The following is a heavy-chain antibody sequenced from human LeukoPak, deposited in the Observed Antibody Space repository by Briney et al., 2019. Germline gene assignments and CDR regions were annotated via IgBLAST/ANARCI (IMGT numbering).Heavy chain of an antibody. V-gene: IGHV3-9*01. CDR2: ISWNSGSI. CDR1: GFTFDDYA. J-gene: IGHJ4*02. Sequence: GRSLRLSCAASGFTFDDYAMHWVRQAPGKGLEWVSGISWNSGSIGYADSVKGRFTISRDNAKNSLHLQMNSLRAEDTALYYCAKDALHSTTYYYDSGGYPDYWGQGTLVTVSS. D-gene: IGHD3-22*01. CDR3: AKDALHSTTYYYDSGGYPDY.